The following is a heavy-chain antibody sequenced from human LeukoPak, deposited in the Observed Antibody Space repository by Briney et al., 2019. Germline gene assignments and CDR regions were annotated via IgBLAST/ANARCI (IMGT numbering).Heavy chain of an antibody. Sequence: SETLSLTCTVSGGSISSSSYYWGWIRQPPGKGLEWIGSIYYSGSTYYNPSLKSRVTISVDTSKNQFSLKLSSVTAADTAVYYCAGGGSPGVYYLGQGTLGNGSS. CDR3: AGGGSPGVYY. V-gene: IGHV4-39*01. J-gene: IGHJ4*02. D-gene: IGHD2-15*01. CDR2: IYYSGST. CDR1: GGSISSSSYY.